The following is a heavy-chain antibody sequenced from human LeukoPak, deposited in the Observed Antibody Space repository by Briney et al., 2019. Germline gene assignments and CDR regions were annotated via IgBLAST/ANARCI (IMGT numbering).Heavy chain of an antibody. D-gene: IGHD2-15*01. J-gene: IGHJ4*02. CDR2: INSDGSST. Sequence: GGSLRLSCAASGFTFSSYWMHWVRQAPGKGLVWVSRINSDGSSTYYADSVKGRFTITRDNAKNTLYLQMNSLRAEDTAVYYCARGGIRSRRPYPDYWGQGTLVTVSS. CDR3: ARGGIRSRRPYPDY. CDR1: GFTFSSYW. V-gene: IGHV3-74*01.